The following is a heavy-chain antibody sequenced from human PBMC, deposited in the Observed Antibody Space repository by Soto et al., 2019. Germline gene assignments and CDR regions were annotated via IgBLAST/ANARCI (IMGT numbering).Heavy chain of an antibody. CDR2: INPSGGNT. D-gene: IGHD6-13*01. V-gene: IGHV1-46*01. J-gene: IGHJ6*02. CDR1: GYTFTSYG. Sequence: ASVKVSCKASGYTFTSYGLTWVRQAPGQGLAWMGLINPSGGNTSYAQKFQGRVTMTRDTSTSTVYMELSSLRSEDTAVYYCARERDGYSSSWYDPYYYYGMDVWGQGTTVTVSS. CDR3: ARERDGYSSSWYDPYYYYGMDV.